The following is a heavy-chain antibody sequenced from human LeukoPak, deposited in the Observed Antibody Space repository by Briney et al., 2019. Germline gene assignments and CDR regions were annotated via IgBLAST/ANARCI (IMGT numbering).Heavy chain of an antibody. Sequence: GGSLRLSCAASGFTFSSYAMSWVRQAPGKGLEWVSAISGSGSSTYYADSVKGRFTISRDNSKNTLYLQMNSLRAEDTAVYYCAKFIRWDLRRGLGYWGQGTLVTVS. J-gene: IGHJ4*02. CDR1: GFTFSSYA. CDR3: AKFIRWDLRRGLGY. CDR2: ISGSGSST. D-gene: IGHD1-26*01. V-gene: IGHV3-23*01.